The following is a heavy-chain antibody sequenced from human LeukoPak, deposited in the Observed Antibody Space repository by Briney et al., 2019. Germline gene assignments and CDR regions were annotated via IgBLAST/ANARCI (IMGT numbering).Heavy chain of an antibody. J-gene: IGHJ5*02. D-gene: IGHD5-18*01. CDR1: GYTFTGYY. V-gene: IGHV1-69*13. CDR2: IIPIFGTA. Sequence: ASVKVSCKASGYTFTGYYMHWVRQAPGQGLEWMGGIIPIFGTANYAQKFQGRVTITADESTSTAYMELSSLRSEDTAVYYCARCRIQLWLNWFDPWGQGTLVTVSS. CDR3: ARCRIQLWLNWFDP.